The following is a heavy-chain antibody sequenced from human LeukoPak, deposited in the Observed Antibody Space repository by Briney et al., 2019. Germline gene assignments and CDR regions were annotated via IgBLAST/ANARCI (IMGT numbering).Heavy chain of an antibody. V-gene: IGHV4-39*01. CDR3: ARQKRITMVRGVIFSNWFDP. CDR2: IYYSGST. CDR1: GVSISSSSYY. Sequence: SETLSLTCTVSGVSISSSSYYWGWIRQPPGKGLEWIGSIYYSGSTYYNPSLKSRVTISVDTSKIQFSLKLSSVTAEDTAVYYCARQKRITMVRGVIFSNWFDPWGQGTLVTVSS. D-gene: IGHD3-10*01. J-gene: IGHJ5*02.